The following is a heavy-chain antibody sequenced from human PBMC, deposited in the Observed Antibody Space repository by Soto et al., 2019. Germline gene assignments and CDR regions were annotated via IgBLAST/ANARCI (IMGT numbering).Heavy chain of an antibody. Sequence: SETLSLTCTVSGGSISSSSYYWGWIRQPPGKGLEWIGSIYYSGSTYYNPSLKSRVTISVDTSKNQFSLKLSSVTAADTAVYYCARLRSEWPHYGSIDYWGQGTLVTVSS. CDR3: ARLRSEWPHYGSIDY. V-gene: IGHV4-39*01. CDR2: IYYSGST. J-gene: IGHJ4*02. CDR1: GGSISSSSYY. D-gene: IGHD3-16*01.